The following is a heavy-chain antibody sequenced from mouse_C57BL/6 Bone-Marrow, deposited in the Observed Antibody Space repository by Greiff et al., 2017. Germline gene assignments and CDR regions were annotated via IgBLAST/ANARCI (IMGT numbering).Heavy chain of an antibody. CDR3: AIIYYGNYVGYFDV. J-gene: IGHJ1*03. CDR1: GYTFTDHT. D-gene: IGHD2-1*01. V-gene: IGHV1-78*01. Sequence: VQLQESDAELVKPGASVKISCKVSGYTFTDHTIHWMKQRPEQGLEWIGYIYLRDGSTKYNEKFKGKATLTADKSSSTAYMQLNSLTSEDSAVYFCAIIYYGNYVGYFDVWGTGTTVTVSS. CDR2: IYLRDGST.